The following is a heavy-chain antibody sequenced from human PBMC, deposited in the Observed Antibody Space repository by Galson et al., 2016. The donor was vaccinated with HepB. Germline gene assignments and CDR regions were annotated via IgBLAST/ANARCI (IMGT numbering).Heavy chain of an antibody. V-gene: IGHV1-46*01. CDR2: INPSGGST. CDR3: ARGTGTGGYFDY. CDR1: GYTFTSYY. J-gene: IGHJ4*02. D-gene: IGHD3/OR15-3a*01. Sequence: CKASGYTFTSYYMHWVRQAPGQGLEWMGIINPSGGSTSYAQKFQGRVTVTRDTSTSTVYVELSSLRSEDTAVYYCARGTGTGGYFDYWGQGTLVTVSS.